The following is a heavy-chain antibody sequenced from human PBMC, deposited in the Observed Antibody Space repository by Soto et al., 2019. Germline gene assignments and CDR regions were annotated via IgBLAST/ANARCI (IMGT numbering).Heavy chain of an antibody. J-gene: IGHJ6*02. V-gene: IGHV1-18*01. CDR3: ARERAVGATYYNYYGMDV. Sequence: ASVKVSCKASGYTFTSYGISWVRQAPGQGLEWMGWISAYNGNTNYAQKLQGRVTMTTDTSTSTAYMELRSLRSDDTAVYYCARERAVGATYYNYYGMDVWGQGTTVTVSS. CDR2: ISAYNGNT. D-gene: IGHD1-26*01. CDR1: GYTFTSYG.